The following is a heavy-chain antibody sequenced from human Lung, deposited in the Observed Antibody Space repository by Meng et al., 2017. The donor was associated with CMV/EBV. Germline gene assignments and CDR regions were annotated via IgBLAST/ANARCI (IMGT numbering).Heavy chain of an antibody. Sequence: SETLSLTCSVSGGSISSNSYYWGWIRQPPGKGLEWIGSMYYSGSTYYNPSLKSRVTISVDTSKKQISLKLSSVTAADTAVYYCARGYYSDSSGHYYANPHWLDPXGRRXLVTVSS. V-gene: IGHV4-39*07. CDR1: GGSISSNSYY. CDR2: MYYSGST. CDR3: ARGYYSDSSGHYYANPHWLDP. D-gene: IGHD3-22*01. J-gene: IGHJ5*02.